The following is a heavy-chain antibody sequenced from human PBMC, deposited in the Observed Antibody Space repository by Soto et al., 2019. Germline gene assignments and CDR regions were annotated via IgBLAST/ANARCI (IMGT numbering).Heavy chain of an antibody. CDR3: ARDGGYNWNEDAFDI. CDR1: GFTFSSYW. Sequence: GGSLRLSCAASGFTFSSYWMSWVRQAPGKGLEWVANIKQDGSEKYYLDFVKGRFTISRDNAKNSLYLQMNSLRAEDTAVYYCARDGGYNWNEDAFDIWGQGTMVTVSS. J-gene: IGHJ3*02. V-gene: IGHV3-7*01. CDR2: IKQDGSEK. D-gene: IGHD1-20*01.